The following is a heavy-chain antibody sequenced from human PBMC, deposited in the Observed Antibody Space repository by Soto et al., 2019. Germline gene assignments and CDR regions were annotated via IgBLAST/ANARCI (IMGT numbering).Heavy chain of an antibody. CDR3: ARSDCYDSSGSGYAFDI. Sequence: VKVSCKASGDTFSSYAISWVRQAPGQGLEWMGGIIPIFGTANYAQKFQGRVTITADESTSTAYMELSSLRSEDTAVYYCARSDCYDSSGSGYAFDIWGQGTMVNVSS. CDR2: IIPIFGTA. CDR1: GDTFSSYA. D-gene: IGHD3-22*01. V-gene: IGHV1-69*13. J-gene: IGHJ3*02.